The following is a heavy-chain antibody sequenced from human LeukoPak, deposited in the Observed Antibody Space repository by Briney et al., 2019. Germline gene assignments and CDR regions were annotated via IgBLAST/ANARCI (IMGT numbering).Heavy chain of an antibody. CDR3: TGARGTYRQFDY. Sequence: PGGSLRLSCAPSGFTLSDHYMDWVRQAPGKGLEWVARTRNKANSYTTEYAASVKGRFTISRDDSKNSLNLQMNSLKTEDTAVYYCTGARGTYRQFDYWGQGTLVTVSS. V-gene: IGHV3-72*01. D-gene: IGHD3-16*02. CDR1: GFTLSDHY. CDR2: TRNKANSYTT. J-gene: IGHJ4*02.